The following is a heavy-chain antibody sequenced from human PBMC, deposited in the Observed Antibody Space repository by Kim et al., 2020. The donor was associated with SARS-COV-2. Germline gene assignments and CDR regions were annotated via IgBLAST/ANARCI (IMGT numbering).Heavy chain of an antibody. V-gene: IGHV3-15*01. CDR1: GFTFSNAW. D-gene: IGHD3-22*01. CDR3: TTDSWAMIVVEDYYYYGMDV. CDR2: IKSKTDGGTT. J-gene: IGHJ6*02. Sequence: GGSLRLSCAASGFTFSNAWMSWVRQAPGKGLEWVGRIKSKTDGGTTDYAAPVKGRFTISRDDSKNTLYLQMNSLKTEDTAVYYCTTDSWAMIVVEDYYYYGMDVWGQGTTVTVSS.